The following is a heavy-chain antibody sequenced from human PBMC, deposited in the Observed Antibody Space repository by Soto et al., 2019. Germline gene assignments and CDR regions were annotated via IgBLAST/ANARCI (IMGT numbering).Heavy chain of an antibody. J-gene: IGHJ4*02. D-gene: IGHD3-22*01. CDR1: GASVTDYY. CDR2: IHYNRRT. Sequence: QVQLQESGPRLAKPSETLTLTCSVSGASVTDYYWTWIRLTPKGELQWIGFIHYNRRTDSSPSLKSRVTISLDTSKNHVSLILNSVNVADSAIYYCARGHFVSRGYSNDLDCWGQGTLVTLSS. V-gene: IGHV4-59*02. CDR3: ARGHFVSRGYSNDLDC.